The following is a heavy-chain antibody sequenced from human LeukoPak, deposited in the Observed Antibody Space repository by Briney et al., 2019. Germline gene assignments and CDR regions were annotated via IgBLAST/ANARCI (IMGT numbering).Heavy chain of an antibody. V-gene: IGHV4-34*01. J-gene: IGHJ4*02. CDR3: ARGLYNYDSSALDY. D-gene: IGHD3-22*01. CDR1: GGSFSGYY. CDR2: INHSGST. Sequence: SETLSLTCAVYGGSFSGYYWSWSRQPPGKGLEWIGEINHSGSTNYNPSLKSRVTISVDTSKNQFSLKLSSVTAADTAVYYCARGLYNYDSSALDYWGQGTLVTVSS.